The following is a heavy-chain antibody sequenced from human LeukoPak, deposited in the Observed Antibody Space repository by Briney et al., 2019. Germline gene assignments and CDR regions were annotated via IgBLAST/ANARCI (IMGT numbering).Heavy chain of an antibody. V-gene: IGHV4-30-4*01. CDR2: IYYSGST. D-gene: IGHD4-17*01. CDR3: ARGASGDYVSPYYYYYYGMDV. Sequence: SETLSLTCTVSGGSISSGDYYWSWIRQPPGKGLEWIGYIYYSGSTYYNPSLKSRVTISVDTSKNQFSLKLSSVTAADTAVYYCARGASGDYVSPYYYYYYGMDVWGQGTTVTVSS. J-gene: IGHJ6*02. CDR1: GGSISSGDYY.